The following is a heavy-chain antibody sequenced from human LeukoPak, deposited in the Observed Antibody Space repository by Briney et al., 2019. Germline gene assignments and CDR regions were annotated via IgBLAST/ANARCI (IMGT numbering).Heavy chain of an antibody. CDR3: ARLGGSGNDAFDI. J-gene: IGHJ3*02. V-gene: IGHV4-30-4*08. Sequence: SETLSLTCTVSGGSISSGDYYWSWIRQPPGKGLEWIGYIYHSGSTYYNPSLKSRVTISVDRSKNQFSLKLSSVTAADTAVYYCARLGGSGNDAFDIWGQGTMVTVSS. CDR1: GGSISSGDYY. CDR2: IYHSGST. D-gene: IGHD3-10*01.